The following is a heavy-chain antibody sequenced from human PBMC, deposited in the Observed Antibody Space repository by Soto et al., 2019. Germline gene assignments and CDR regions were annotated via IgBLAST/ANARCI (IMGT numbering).Heavy chain of an antibody. CDR1: GFTFSSYA. Sequence: GGSLRLSCAASGFTFSSYAMSWVRQAPGKGLEWVSAISGSGGSTYYADSVKGRFTISRDNSKNTLYLQTNSLRAEDTAVYYCARAIVVVPAAPYYFDYWGQGTLVTVSS. CDR3: ARAIVVVPAAPYYFDY. V-gene: IGHV3-23*01. CDR2: ISGSGGST. D-gene: IGHD2-2*01. J-gene: IGHJ4*02.